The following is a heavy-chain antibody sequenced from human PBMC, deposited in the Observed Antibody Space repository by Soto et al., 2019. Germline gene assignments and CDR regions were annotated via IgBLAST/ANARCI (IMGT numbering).Heavy chain of an antibody. CDR2: ICGSGGST. CDR3: AKEGLTQEDRWFDP. V-gene: IGHV3-23*01. Sequence: GGSLRLSCAASGFTFSSYAMSWVRQAPGKGLEWVSAICGSGGSTYYADTVKGRFTIDRDNSKNTLYLQMNSLRAEDTAVYYCAKEGLTQEDRWFDPWGQGTLVTVSS. CDR1: GFTFSSYA. J-gene: IGHJ5*02.